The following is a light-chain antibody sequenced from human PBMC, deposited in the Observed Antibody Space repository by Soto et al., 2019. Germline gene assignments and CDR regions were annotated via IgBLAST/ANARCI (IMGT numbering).Light chain of an antibody. V-gene: IGLV2-18*02. CDR2: DVS. J-gene: IGLJ1*01. Sequence: QSALTQPPSVSGSPGQSVTISCTGPSSDFGTYNGISWYQQRPGTAPKLMIYDVSNRPSGVPDRFSGSKSGNTASLTISGLQAEDEGDYYCSSYTISNTYVFGTGTKVTVL. CDR1: SSDFGTYNG. CDR3: SSYTISNTYV.